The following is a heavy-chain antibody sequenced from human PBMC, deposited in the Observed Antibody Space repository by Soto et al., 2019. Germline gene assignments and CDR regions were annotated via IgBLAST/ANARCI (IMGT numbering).Heavy chain of an antibody. CDR2: IYQSGST. V-gene: IGHV4-34*01. Sequence: QVQLQQWGAGLLKPSETLSLTCAVYGGSFSGYYWSWIRQPPGKGLEWIGEIYQSGSTNCNPSLKSRVTISVDTSKNQFSLKLRSVTAADTAVYYCARFGGHTVTNDYWGQRTLVIVSS. J-gene: IGHJ4*02. CDR1: GGSFSGYY. CDR3: ARFGGHTVTNDY. D-gene: IGHD4-17*01.